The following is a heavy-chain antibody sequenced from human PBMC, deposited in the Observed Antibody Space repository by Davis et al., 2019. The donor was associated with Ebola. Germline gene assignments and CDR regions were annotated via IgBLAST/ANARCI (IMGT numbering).Heavy chain of an antibody. D-gene: IGHD6-13*01. J-gene: IGHJ6*03. Sequence: PSETLSLTCTVSGGTISSGGYFWSWIRQHPGKGLEWIGYIYYSGSTYYNPSLKSRVTISVDASKNQFSLKLSSVTAADTAVYYCARVFSSIQYYYYMDVWGKGTTVTVSS. CDR3: ARVFSSIQYYYYMDV. V-gene: IGHV4-31*03. CDR1: GGTISSGGYF. CDR2: IYYSGST.